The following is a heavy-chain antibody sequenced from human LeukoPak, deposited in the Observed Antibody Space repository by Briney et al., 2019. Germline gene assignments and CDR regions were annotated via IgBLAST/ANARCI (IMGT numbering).Heavy chain of an antibody. Sequence: GGSLRLSCAASGFTFSSYGMSWVGQAPGKGLEWVSYISSSSSTIYYAGSVKGRFTISRDNAKNSLYLQMDSLRAEDTAVYYCARTYYSDTPPWAFDIWGQGTMVTVSS. V-gene: IGHV3-48*04. D-gene: IGHD3-22*01. CDR1: GFTFSSYG. CDR3: ARTYYSDTPPWAFDI. J-gene: IGHJ3*02. CDR2: ISSSSSTI.